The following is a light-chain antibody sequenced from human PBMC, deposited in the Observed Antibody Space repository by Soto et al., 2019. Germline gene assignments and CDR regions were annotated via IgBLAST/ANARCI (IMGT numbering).Light chain of an antibody. CDR1: QSLVYSDGTTY. CDR3: MQALQSLT. J-gene: IGKJ5*01. V-gene: IGKV2-30*01. Sequence: DVVMTQSPLSLPVTLGQPASISCRSSQSLVYSDGTTYLTWLQQRPGQSPRRLIYEVSKRHSGVPDRFSGSGSGTDFTLKISRVEAGDVGVYYCMQALQSLTFGQGTRLEIK. CDR2: EVS.